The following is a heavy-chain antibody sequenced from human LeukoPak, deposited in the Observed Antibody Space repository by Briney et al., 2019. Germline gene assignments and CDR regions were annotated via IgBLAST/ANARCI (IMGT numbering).Heavy chain of an antibody. V-gene: IGHV5-51*01. CDR2: IYPGDSDT. CDR1: GYSFTSYW. J-gene: IGHJ4*02. CDR3: ARRLFSGSYPSFDY. D-gene: IGHD1-26*01. Sequence: GESLKISCKGSGYSFTSYWIGWVRQMPGKGLEWMGIIYPGDSDTRYSPTFQGQATISADKSISTAYLRWSSLKASDTAMYYCARRLFSGSYPSFDYWGQGTLVTVSS.